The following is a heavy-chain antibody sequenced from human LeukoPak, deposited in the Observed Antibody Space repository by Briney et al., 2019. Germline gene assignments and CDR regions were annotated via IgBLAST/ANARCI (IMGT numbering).Heavy chain of an antibody. CDR1: GGSISSYY. Sequence: SETLSLTCTVSGGSISSYYWSWIQQPPGRGLERIGYIYYSESTNYNPSLKSRVTISVDTSKNKFSLKLRSVTAADTAVYYCARVGFSSTSCYELDNRLDPRREATHLTVCS. CDR2: IYYSEST. CDR3: ARVGFSSTSCYELDNRLDP. J-gene: IGHJ5*02. D-gene: IGHD2-2*01. V-gene: IGHV4-59*01.